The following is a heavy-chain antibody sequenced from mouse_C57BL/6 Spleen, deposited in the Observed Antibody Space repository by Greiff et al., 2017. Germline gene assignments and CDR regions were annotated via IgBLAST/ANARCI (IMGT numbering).Heavy chain of an antibody. CDR1: GYSFTGYY. J-gene: IGHJ2*01. Sequence: EVQLQQSGPELVKPGASVKISCKASGYSFTGYYMNWVKQSPEKSLEWIGEINPSTGGTTYNQKFKAKATLTVDKSSSTAYMQLKSLTSEDSAVYYCASDYGSSPFDYWGQGTTLTVSS. D-gene: IGHD1-1*01. V-gene: IGHV1-42*01. CDR2: INPSTGGT. CDR3: ASDYGSSPFDY.